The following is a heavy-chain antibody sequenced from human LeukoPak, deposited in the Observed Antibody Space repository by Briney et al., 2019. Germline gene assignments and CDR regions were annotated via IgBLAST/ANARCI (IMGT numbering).Heavy chain of an antibody. V-gene: IGHV3-43*02. D-gene: IGHD3-10*01. J-gene: IGHJ4*02. Sequence: PGGSLRLSCAASGFTFDDYDIHWVRQAPGKGLEWVSLISGDGGSTYYADSVKGRFTISRDNSKNSLYLQTNSLRTEDTALYYCAKAWFGERSGGGFDYWGQGTLVTVSS. CDR1: GFTFDDYD. CDR3: AKAWFGERSGGGFDY. CDR2: ISGDGGST.